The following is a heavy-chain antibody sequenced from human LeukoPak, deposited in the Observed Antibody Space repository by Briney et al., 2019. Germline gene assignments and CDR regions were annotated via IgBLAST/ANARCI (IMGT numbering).Heavy chain of an antibody. Sequence: PSETLSLTCTVSGDSITDISHYWVWIRQAPQKVPEWIGSVHYRGYTYYTPSLKSRVTISADTSKSQFSLTLSSVTAADTAVYYCARANYYASGSYYILSSHYFDYWGQGTLVTVSS. D-gene: IGHD3-10*01. J-gene: IGHJ4*02. CDR1: GDSITDISHY. CDR2: VHYRGYT. CDR3: ARANYYASGSYYILSSHYFDY. V-gene: IGHV4-39*07.